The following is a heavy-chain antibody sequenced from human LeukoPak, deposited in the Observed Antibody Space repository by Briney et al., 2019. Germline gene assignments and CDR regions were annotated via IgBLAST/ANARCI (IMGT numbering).Heavy chain of an antibody. V-gene: IGHV4-39*01. J-gene: IGHJ4*02. Sequence: SETLSLTCTVSGVSISSSSDYWGWIRQPPGKGLEWIGSRDYGANTNYSPSLKSRVTVSVDTSNNQFSLNVNSVTAADTAVYYCXGHRPWGPFEYWGQGIRVTVSS. CDR2: RDYGANT. CDR3: XGHRPWGPFEY. D-gene: IGHD7-27*01. CDR1: GVSISSSSDY.